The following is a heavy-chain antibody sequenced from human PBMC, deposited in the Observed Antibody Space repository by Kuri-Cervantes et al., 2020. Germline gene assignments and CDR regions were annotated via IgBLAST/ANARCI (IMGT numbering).Heavy chain of an antibody. CDR3: ARDKHSYGLATKDY. V-gene: IGHV3-33*01. CDR1: GFTFGSYG. D-gene: IGHD5-18*01. Sequence: GESLKLSCAASGFTFGSYGMHWVRQAPGKGLEWVAVIWYDGSNKYYADSVKGRFTISRDNSKNTLYLQMNSLRAEDTAVYYCARDKHSYGLATKDYWGQGTLVTVSS. J-gene: IGHJ4*02. CDR2: IWYDGSNK.